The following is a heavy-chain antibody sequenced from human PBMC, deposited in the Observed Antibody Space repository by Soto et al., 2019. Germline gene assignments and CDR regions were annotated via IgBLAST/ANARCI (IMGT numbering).Heavy chain of an antibody. CDR2: IYIGGSN. D-gene: IGHD5-12*01. CDR3: ARGGIVATSYGMDV. CDR1: GASISDYY. J-gene: IGHJ6*02. Sequence: SETLSLTCAVSGASISDYYWTWIRQPAGSGLEWIGRIYIGGSNNYNPSLASRVTMSVDTSKNQFSLRLTSVTAADTAVYYCARGGIVATSYGMDVWGQGTTVTVSS. V-gene: IGHV4-4*07.